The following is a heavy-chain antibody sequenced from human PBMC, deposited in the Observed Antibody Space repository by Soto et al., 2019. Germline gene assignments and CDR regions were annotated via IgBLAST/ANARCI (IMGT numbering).Heavy chain of an antibody. D-gene: IGHD6-13*01. CDR1: GFTFSDYY. J-gene: IGHJ4*02. Sequence: GGSLRLSCAASGFTFSDYYMSWIRQAPGKGLEWVSYISSSGSTIYYADSVKGRFTISRDNAKNSLYLQMNSLRAEDTAVYYCARDLGVRLAAAGTPPGFDYWGQGTLVTVSS. CDR2: ISSSGSTI. V-gene: IGHV3-11*01. CDR3: ARDLGVRLAAAGTPPGFDY.